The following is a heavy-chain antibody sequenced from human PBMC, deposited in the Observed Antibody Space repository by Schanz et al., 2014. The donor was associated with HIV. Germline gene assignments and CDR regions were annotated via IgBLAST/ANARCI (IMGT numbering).Heavy chain of an antibody. CDR2: ISESGGRS. D-gene: IGHD3-22*01. J-gene: IGHJ4*02. Sequence: VHLVESGGGVVQPGRSLRLSCAASGFTFSTNDMHWVRQVPGKGLEWVSSISESGGRSYYADSVNGRFTISRDNSKNTLYLQMTTLRTEDTAVYYCAKPEYDSRGNSQSHFDSWGQGTLVTVSS. V-gene: IGHV3-23*04. CDR1: GFTFSTND. CDR3: AKPEYDSRGNSQSHFDS.